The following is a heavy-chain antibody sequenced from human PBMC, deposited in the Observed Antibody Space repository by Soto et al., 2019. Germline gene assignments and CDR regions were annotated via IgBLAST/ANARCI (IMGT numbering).Heavy chain of an antibody. D-gene: IGHD1-26*01. Sequence: SLRLSCAASGFSFSTYSMNWVRQTPGKGLEWLSYITSSGRTMYYADSVKGRFTISRDTAKDSLYLQMNSLRDEDTAVYYCARDSVVGASYYYYGMDVWGQGTTVTVSS. CDR1: GFSFSTYS. CDR2: ITSSGRTM. V-gene: IGHV3-48*02. J-gene: IGHJ6*02. CDR3: ARDSVVGASYYYYGMDV.